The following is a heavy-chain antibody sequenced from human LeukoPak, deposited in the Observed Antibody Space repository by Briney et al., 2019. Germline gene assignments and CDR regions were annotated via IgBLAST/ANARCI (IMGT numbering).Heavy chain of an antibody. D-gene: IGHD1-1*01. J-gene: IGHJ4*02. V-gene: IGHV3-74*01. CDR3: ATSRTFDY. Sequence: GGSLRFSCAASGFTFSSYWRHWVRQAPGKGLVWVSRINSDGSSTSYADSVKGRFTISRDNTKNTLYLQMNSLRAEDTAMYYCATSRTFDYWGQGTLVTVSS. CDR2: INSDGSST. CDR1: GFTFSSYW.